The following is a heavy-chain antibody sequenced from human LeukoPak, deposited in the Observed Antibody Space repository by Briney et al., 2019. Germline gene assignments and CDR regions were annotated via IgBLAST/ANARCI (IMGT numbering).Heavy chain of an antibody. CDR1: GFIFSSYD. V-gene: IGHV3-23*01. CDR3: ARGESFAFDV. Sequence: QAGGSLRLSCVGSGFIFSSYDMGWVRQAPGKGLEWVSSISRAGDRTYYEDSVKGRFTFSRDNYRNTMYLQMNSLRDEDTAVYYCARGESFAFDVWGQGTVVTVSS. J-gene: IGHJ3*01. CDR2: ISRAGDRT.